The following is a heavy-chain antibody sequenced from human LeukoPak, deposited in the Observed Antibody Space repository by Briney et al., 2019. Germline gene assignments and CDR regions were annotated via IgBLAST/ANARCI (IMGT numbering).Heavy chain of an antibody. CDR2: IYHSGST. J-gene: IGHJ4*02. Sequence: SETLSLTCAVSGGSISSGGYSWSWIRQPPGKGLEWIGYIYHSGSTYYNPSLKSRVTISVDRSKNQFSLKLSSVPAADTAVYYCAREAYYFDYWGQGTLVTVSS. CDR3: AREAYYFDY. CDR1: GGSISSGGYS. V-gene: IGHV4-30-2*01.